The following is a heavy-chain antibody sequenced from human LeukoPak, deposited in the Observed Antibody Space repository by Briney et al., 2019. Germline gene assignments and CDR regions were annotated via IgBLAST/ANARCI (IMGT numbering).Heavy chain of an antibody. CDR3: TTDRSWNYVSDY. J-gene: IGHJ4*02. Sequence: GGSLRFSCAASGLTLVNAGWNWVGRPQGKGLKWSGRIKSKTDGGTTDYAAPVKGRFTISRDDSKNTLYLQMNSLKTEDTAVYYCTTDRSWNYVSDYWGQGTLVTVSS. V-gene: IGHV3-15*07. D-gene: IGHD1-7*01. CDR1: GLTLVNAG. CDR2: IKSKTDGGTT.